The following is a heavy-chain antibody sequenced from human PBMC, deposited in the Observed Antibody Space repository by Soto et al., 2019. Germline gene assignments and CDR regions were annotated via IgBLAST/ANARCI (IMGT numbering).Heavy chain of an antibody. CDR3: ARDEGPSSGYSYDVPGWYFDL. Sequence: QVQLVQSGAEVKKPGSSVKVSCKASGGTFSSYTISWVRQAPGQGLEWMGRIIPILGMANYAQKFQGRVTITADKSTSTAYMELSSLRSEDTAVYYCARDEGPSSGYSYDVPGWYFDLWGRGTLVTVSS. D-gene: IGHD3-22*01. V-gene: IGHV1-69*08. J-gene: IGHJ2*01. CDR1: GGTFSSYT. CDR2: IIPILGMA.